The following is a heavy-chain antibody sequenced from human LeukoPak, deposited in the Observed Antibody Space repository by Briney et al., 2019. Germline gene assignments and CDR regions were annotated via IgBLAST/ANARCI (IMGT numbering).Heavy chain of an antibody. CDR1: GGSISSGDYY. CDR2: TYYSGST. D-gene: IGHD3-9*01. CDR3: ARADYDILTGYSRPDAFDI. V-gene: IGHV4-30-4*01. J-gene: IGHJ3*02. Sequence: PSQTLSLTCTVSGGSISSGDYYWSWIRQPPGKGLEWIGYTYYSGSTYYNPSLKSRVTISVDTSKNQFSLKLSSVTAADTAVYYCARADYDILTGYSRPDAFDIWGQGTMVTVSS.